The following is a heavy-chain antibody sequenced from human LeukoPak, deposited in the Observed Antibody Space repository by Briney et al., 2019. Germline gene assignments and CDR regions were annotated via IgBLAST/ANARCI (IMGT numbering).Heavy chain of an antibody. CDR2: IYPGDSDT. CDR1: GYRFTKNW. J-gene: IGHJ4*02. D-gene: IGHD4-17*01. V-gene: IGHV5-51*01. Sequence: GESLKISCKGSGYRFTKNWIAWVRQMPGKGLQWMGIIYPGDSDTRYSPSFQGQVTISADKSISTAYLQWSSLKASDTAMYYCARQDAQSDYGDYMFDYWGQGTLVTVSS. CDR3: ARQDAQSDYGDYMFDY.